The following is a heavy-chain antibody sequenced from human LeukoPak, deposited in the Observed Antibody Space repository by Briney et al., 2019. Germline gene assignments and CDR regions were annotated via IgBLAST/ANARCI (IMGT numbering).Heavy chain of an antibody. CDR3: AEMATIDY. V-gene: IGHV1-69*04. D-gene: IGHD5-24*01. CDR2: IIPILGIA. Sequence: ASVKVSCKASGCDFSSFDVNWVRQAPGQGLEWMGRIIPILGIANYAQKFQGRVTITADKSTSTANMELSSLRSEDTAVYYCAEMATIDYWGQGTLVTVSS. J-gene: IGHJ4*02. CDR1: GCDFSSFD.